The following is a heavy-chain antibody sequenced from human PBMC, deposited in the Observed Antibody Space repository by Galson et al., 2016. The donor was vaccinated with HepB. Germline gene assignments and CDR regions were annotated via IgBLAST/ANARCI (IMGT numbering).Heavy chain of an antibody. J-gene: IGHJ6*03. CDR3: ARTSYRECTGTHCVNFRYYYYFMDV. D-gene: IGHD2-8*02. CDR1: GFTVSDYY. CDR2: VFLGGST. Sequence: SLRLSCAASGFTVSDYYMTWVRQAPGKGLEWVSVVFLGGSTYYAQSVEGRFTISRDDSKNTLHLQMNSPTAEDTAVYFCARTSYRECTGTHCVNFRYYYYFMDVWGKGTTVTVSS. V-gene: IGHV3-53*01.